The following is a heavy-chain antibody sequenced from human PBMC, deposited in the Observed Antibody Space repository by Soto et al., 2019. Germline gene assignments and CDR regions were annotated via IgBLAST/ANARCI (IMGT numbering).Heavy chain of an antibody. D-gene: IGHD1-26*01. J-gene: IGHJ4*02. V-gene: IGHV3-23*01. CDR1: GFTFSSYA. CDR3: ARRGSGSYYDY. Sequence: EVQLLESGGGLVQPGGSLRLSCAASGFTFSSYAMRWVRQAPVKGLEWVSAISGSGGSTYYADSVKGRFTISRGNAKNTLYRQMKSLRAEDTAVYYCARRGSGSYYDYGGRGTVVTVSS. CDR2: ISGSGGST.